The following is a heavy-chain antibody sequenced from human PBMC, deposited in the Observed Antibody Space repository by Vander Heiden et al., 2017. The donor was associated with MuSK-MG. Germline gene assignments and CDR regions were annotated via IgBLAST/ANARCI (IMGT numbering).Heavy chain of an antibody. J-gene: IGHJ5*02. CDR1: GGSFSGYY. CDR3: ARRHPGIAAAGNNWFDP. D-gene: IGHD6-13*01. CDR2: INHSGST. V-gene: IGHV4-34*01. Sequence: QVQLQQWGAGLLKPSETLSLPCAVDGGSFSGYYWSWIRQPPGKGLEWIGEINHSGSTNYNPSLKSRVTISVDTSKNQFSLKLSSVTAADTAVYYCARRHPGIAAAGNNWFDPWGQGTLVTVSS.